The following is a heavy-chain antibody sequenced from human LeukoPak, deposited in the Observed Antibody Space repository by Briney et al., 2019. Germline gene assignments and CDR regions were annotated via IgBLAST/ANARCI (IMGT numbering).Heavy chain of an antibody. CDR3: VKGAESFCDSRSDY. CDR2: ISSNGGTT. J-gene: IGHJ4*02. CDR1: GFTFSSYA. Sequence: PGRSLRLSCSASGFTFSSYAMHWVRQAPGKGLEYVSAISSNGGTTYYADSVKGRFTISRDNSKNTLYLQMSSLRREDTAVYYCVKGAESFCDSRSDYWGQGTLVTVSS. V-gene: IGHV3-64D*09. D-gene: IGHD3-22*01.